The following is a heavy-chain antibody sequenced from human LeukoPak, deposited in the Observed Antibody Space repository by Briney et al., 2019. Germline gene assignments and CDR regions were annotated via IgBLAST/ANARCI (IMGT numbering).Heavy chain of an antibody. CDR1: GYTFTTYD. V-gene: IGHV1-18*01. CDR2: ISAYNGNT. Sequence: ASVKVSCKASGYTFTTYDITWVRQATGQGLEWMGWISAYNGNTNYAQKLQGRVTMTTDTSTSTAYMELRSLRSDDTAVYYCARARGSGWPIDYWGQGTLVTVSS. D-gene: IGHD6-19*01. CDR3: ARARGSGWPIDY. J-gene: IGHJ4*02.